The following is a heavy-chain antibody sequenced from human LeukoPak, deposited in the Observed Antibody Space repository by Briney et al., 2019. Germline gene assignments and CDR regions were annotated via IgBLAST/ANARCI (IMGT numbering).Heavy chain of an antibody. V-gene: IGHV3-30*04. CDR3: AKGSYYDSSGSFYFDY. D-gene: IGHD3-22*01. J-gene: IGHJ4*02. Sequence: GGSLRLSCAASGFTFSSYAMHWVRQAPGKGLEWVAVISYDGSNKYYADSVKGRFTISRDNSKNTLYVQVNSLGTEDTAAYYCAKGSYYDSSGSFYFDYWGQGTLVTVSS. CDR2: ISYDGSNK. CDR1: GFTFSSYA.